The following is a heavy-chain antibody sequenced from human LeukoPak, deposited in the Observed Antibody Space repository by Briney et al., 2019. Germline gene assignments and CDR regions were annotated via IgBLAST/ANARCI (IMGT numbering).Heavy chain of an antibody. V-gene: IGHV3-9*01. CDR3: AKDIAPLIAAAGGNWFDP. D-gene: IGHD6-13*01. CDR2: ISWNSGSI. J-gene: IGHJ5*02. Sequence: PGGSLRLSCAASGFTFSSYAMHWVRQAPGKGLEWVSGISWNSGSIGYADSVKGRFTISRDNAKNSLYLQMNSLRAEDTALYYCAKDIAPLIAAAGGNWFDPWGQGTLVTVSS. CDR1: GFTFSSYA.